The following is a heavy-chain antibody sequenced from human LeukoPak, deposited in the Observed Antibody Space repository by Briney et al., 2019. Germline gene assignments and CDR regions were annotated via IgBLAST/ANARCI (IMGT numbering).Heavy chain of an antibody. V-gene: IGHV3-49*04. CDR1: GFTIGDYA. CDR3: TSFQGYGDYYYYGMDV. Sequence: GGSLRLSCTASGFTIGDYAMSWVRQAPGKGLEWVGFIRSKAYGGTTEYAASVKGRFTISRDDSKSIAYLQMNSLKTEDTAVYYCTSFQGYGDYYYYGMDVWGQGTTVTVSS. CDR2: IRSKAYGGTT. D-gene: IGHD4-17*01. J-gene: IGHJ6*02.